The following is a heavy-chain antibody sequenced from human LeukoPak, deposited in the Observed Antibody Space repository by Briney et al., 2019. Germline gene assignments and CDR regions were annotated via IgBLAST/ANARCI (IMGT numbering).Heavy chain of an antibody. CDR1: GYTFTGYY. CDR2: INPNSGGT. J-gene: IGHJ4*02. D-gene: IGHD3-22*01. Sequence: ASVKVSCKASGYTFTGYYMHWVRQAPGQGLEWMGWINPNSGGTNYAQKFRGRVTMTRDTSTSTVYMELSSLRSEDTAVYYCARDQRYYDSSGHLDYWGQGTLVTVSS. V-gene: IGHV1-2*02. CDR3: ARDQRYYDSSGHLDY.